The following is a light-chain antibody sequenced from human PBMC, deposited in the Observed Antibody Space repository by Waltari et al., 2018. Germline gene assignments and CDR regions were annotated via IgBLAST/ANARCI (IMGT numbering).Light chain of an antibody. Sequence: QSVLTQPPSVSGAPGQRVTLPCTGSSSNIGARYEVHWYQQLPGTAPKLLIYGNSNRPSGVPDRFSGSKSGTSASLAITGLQAEDEADYYCQSYDNNLGGSRVFGGGTRLTVL. CDR1: SSNIGARYE. CDR3: QSYDNNLGGSRV. J-gene: IGLJ3*02. V-gene: IGLV1-40*01. CDR2: GNS.